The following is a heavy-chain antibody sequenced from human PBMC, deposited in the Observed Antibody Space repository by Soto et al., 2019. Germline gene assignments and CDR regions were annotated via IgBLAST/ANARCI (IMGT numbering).Heavy chain of an antibody. CDR1: ISTFRSNG. Sequence: QVQLVESGGGVVQPGRSPRLSCAGSISTFRSNGIHWVRQAPGKGLEWVAVVSYDGVNKDYADSVKGRFTISRDNSKSTVHLQMNSLRAEDTAVYHCARDPSSEMRGYYGFDVWGQGTSVTVSS. CDR3: ARDPSSEMRGYYGFDV. D-gene: IGHD3-10*01. J-gene: IGHJ6*02. CDR2: VSYDGVNK. V-gene: IGHV3-30-3*01.